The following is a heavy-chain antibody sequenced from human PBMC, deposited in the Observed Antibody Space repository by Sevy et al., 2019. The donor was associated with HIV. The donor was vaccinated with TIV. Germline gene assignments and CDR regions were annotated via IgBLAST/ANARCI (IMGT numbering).Heavy chain of an antibody. CDR2: IIPILGTT. CDR3: ARGGPDDILTHYGMDV. D-gene: IGHD3-9*01. J-gene: IGHJ6*02. CDR1: GGSFSFYG. V-gene: IGHV1-69*13. Sequence: ASVKVSCKAFGGSFSFYGISWVRQAPGQGLEWMAGIIPILGTTKYAQKFQDRVTITADESTSTVYMELTSLRSEDTAWYYCARGGPDDILTHYGMDVWVQGTTVTVSS.